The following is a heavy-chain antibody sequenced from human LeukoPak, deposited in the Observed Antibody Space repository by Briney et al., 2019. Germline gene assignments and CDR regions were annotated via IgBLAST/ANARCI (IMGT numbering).Heavy chain of an antibody. CDR1: GYTFTGYY. J-gene: IGHJ4*02. D-gene: IGHD2-2*01. CDR3: ARVSGYCSSTSCISADY. Sequence: ASVKVSCKASGYTFTGYYMHWVRQAPGQGLEWMGWINPNSGGTSYAQKFQGRVTMTRDTSISTAYMELSRLRSDDTAVYYCARVSGYCSSTSCISADYWGQGTLVTVSS. CDR2: INPNSGGT. V-gene: IGHV1-2*02.